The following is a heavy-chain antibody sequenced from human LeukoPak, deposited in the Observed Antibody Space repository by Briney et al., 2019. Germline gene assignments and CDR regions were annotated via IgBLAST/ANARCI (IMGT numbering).Heavy chain of an antibody. J-gene: IGHJ2*01. CDR3: AREGITIFGVVTWYFDL. CDR1: GGSISSSSYY. D-gene: IGHD3-3*01. Sequence: SETLSLTCTVSGGSISSSSYYWGWIRQPPGKGLEWIGSIYYSGSTYYNPSLKSRVTISVDTSKNQFSLKLSSVTAADTAVYYCAREGITIFGVVTWYFDLWGRGTLVTVSS. CDR2: IYYSGST. V-gene: IGHV4-39*07.